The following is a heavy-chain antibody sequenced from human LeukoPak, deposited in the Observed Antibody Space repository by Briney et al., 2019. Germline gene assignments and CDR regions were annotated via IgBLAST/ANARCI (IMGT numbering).Heavy chain of an antibody. V-gene: IGHV3-13*04. J-gene: IGHJ3*02. CDR1: GXTFSSYD. Sequence: GGSLRLSCAASGXTFSSYDMHWVRQGTGKGLEWVSAIGTAGDTYYPGSVKGRFTTSRENAKNSLYLQMNSLRVGDTAVYYCARGRGWGTFDIWGQGTMVTVSS. D-gene: IGHD3-10*01. CDR3: ARGRGWGTFDI. CDR2: IGTAGDT.